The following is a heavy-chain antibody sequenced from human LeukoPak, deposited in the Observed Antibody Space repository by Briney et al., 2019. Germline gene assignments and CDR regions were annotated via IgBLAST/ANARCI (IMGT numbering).Heavy chain of an antibody. J-gene: IGHJ3*02. Sequence: GGSLRLSCAASGFTFSSYEMNWVRQAPGKGLEWVSYISSSGSTIYYADSVKGRFTISRDNAKNSLYLQMNSLRAEDTAVYYCAKDEYSGYNFVPLGSFDIWGQGTMVTVSS. D-gene: IGHD5-12*01. V-gene: IGHV3-48*03. CDR2: ISSSGSTI. CDR3: AKDEYSGYNFVPLGSFDI. CDR1: GFTFSSYE.